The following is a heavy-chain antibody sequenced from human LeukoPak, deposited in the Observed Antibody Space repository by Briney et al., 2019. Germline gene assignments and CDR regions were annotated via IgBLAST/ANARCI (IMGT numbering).Heavy chain of an antibody. CDR1: GYSFTSYW. V-gene: IGHV5-51*01. CDR2: IYSGDPDT. Sequence: GESLKISCKGSGYSFTSYWIGWVRQMPGKGLEWMGIIYSGDPDTRYSPSFQGQVTISADKSISTAYLQWSSLKASDTAMYYCARQYCSGGSCLSYFDYWGQGTLVTVSS. D-gene: IGHD2-15*01. J-gene: IGHJ4*02. CDR3: ARQYCSGGSCLSYFDY.